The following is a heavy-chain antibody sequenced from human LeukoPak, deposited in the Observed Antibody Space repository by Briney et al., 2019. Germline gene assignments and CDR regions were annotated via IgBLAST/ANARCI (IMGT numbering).Heavy chain of an antibody. J-gene: IGHJ6*02. Sequence: GGSLRLSCAASGFTVSSNYMSWVRQAPGKGLEWVSVIYSGGSTYYADSVKGRFTISRDNSKNTLYLQMNSLRAEDTAVYYCAKDLRKLVRGVPDYYGMDVWGQGTTVTVYS. D-gene: IGHD3-10*01. CDR3: AKDLRKLVRGVPDYYGMDV. CDR2: IYSGGST. V-gene: IGHV3-66*01. CDR1: GFTVSSNY.